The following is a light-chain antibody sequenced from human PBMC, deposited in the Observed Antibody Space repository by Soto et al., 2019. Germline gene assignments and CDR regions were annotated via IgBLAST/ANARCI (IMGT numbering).Light chain of an antibody. CDR1: QTISDY. J-gene: IGKJ4*01. Sequence: KVSQSPSAVSASVGVRVTITCLASQTISDYLYWYQQIPGRAPTLLIYAASSLQSGVPSRFSGSGSGTDFTLTISSLQPEDFATYYCQQSYSTPLTFGGGTKVAIK. CDR2: AAS. V-gene: IGKV1-39*01. CDR3: QQSYSTPLT.